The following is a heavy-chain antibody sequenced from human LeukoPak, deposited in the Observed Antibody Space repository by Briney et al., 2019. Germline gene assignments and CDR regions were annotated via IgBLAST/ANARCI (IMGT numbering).Heavy chain of an antibody. V-gene: IGHV4-59*01. D-gene: IGHD2-15*01. CDR2: IYYSGST. CDR1: GGSISSYY. J-gene: IGHJ6*03. CDR3: ARDSIAFEDSLYYMDV. Sequence: SETLSLTCTVSGGSISSYYWSWIRQPPGKGPEWIGYIYYSGSTNYNPSLKSRVTISVDTSKNQFSLKLSSVTAADTAVYYCARDSIAFEDSLYYMDVWGKGTTVTVSS.